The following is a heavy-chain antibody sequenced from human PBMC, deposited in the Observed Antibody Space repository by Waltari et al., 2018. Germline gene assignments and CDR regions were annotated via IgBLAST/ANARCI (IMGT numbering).Heavy chain of an antibody. Sequence: VSAISGSGGSTYYADSVKGRFTISRDNSKNTLYLQMNSLRAEDTAVYYCAKGKGVVVPAAMGYYYYGMDVWGQGTTVTVSS. V-gene: IGHV3-23*01. CDR2: ISGSGGST. D-gene: IGHD2-2*01. J-gene: IGHJ6*02. CDR3: AKGKGVVVPAAMGYYYYGMDV.